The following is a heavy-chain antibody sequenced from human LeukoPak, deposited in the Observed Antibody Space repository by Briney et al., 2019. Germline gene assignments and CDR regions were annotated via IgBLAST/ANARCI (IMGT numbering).Heavy chain of an antibody. Sequence: PSETLSLTCTVSGGSISSSNWWSWVRQPPGKGLEWIGEIYHSGSTNYNPSLKSRVTISVDTSKNQFSLKLSSVTAADTAVYYCARVEGGSRNYFDYWGQGTLVTVSS. J-gene: IGHJ4*02. V-gene: IGHV4-4*02. CDR1: GGSISSSNW. CDR3: ARVEGGSRNYFDY. D-gene: IGHD2-2*01. CDR2: IYHSGST.